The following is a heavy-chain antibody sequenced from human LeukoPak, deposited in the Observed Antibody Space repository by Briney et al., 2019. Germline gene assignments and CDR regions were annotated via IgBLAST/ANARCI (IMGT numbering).Heavy chain of an antibody. CDR2: IYYSGST. Sequence: SETLSLTCTVSGGFISSYYWSWIRQPPGKGLEWIGYIYYSGSTNYNPSLKSRVTISVDTSKNQFSLKLSSVTAADTAVYYCARDRTGTYDYWGQGTLVTVSS. J-gene: IGHJ4*02. CDR1: GGFISSYY. D-gene: IGHD1-1*01. CDR3: ARDRTGTYDY. V-gene: IGHV4-59*01.